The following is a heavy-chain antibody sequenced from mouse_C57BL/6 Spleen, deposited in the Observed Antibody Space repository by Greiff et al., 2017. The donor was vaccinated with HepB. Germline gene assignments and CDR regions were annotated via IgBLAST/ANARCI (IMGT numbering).Heavy chain of an antibody. CDR2: IYPGSGST. Sequence: QVQLQQPGAELVKPGASVKMSCKASGYTFTSYWITWVKQRPGQGLEWIGDIYPGSGSTNYNEKFKSKATLTVDTSSSTAYMQLSSLTSEDSAVYYCARGGAYYSNPYAMDYWGQGTSVTVSS. J-gene: IGHJ4*01. V-gene: IGHV1-55*01. D-gene: IGHD2-5*01. CDR1: GYTFTSYW. CDR3: ARGGAYYSNPYAMDY.